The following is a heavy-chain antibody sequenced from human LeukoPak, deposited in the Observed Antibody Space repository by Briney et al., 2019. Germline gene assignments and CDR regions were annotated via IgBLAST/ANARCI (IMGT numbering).Heavy chain of an antibody. J-gene: IGHJ4*02. Sequence: GESLKISCKGSGYSFNTYWISWVRQMPGKGLQWMGRIDPSDSYTNYSPSFQGQVTISVDKSISTAYLQWSSLKASDTAMYYCARLGSTNWGDFDYWGQGTLVTVSS. D-gene: IGHD2-2*01. V-gene: IGHV5-10-1*04. CDR1: GYSFNTYW. CDR3: ARLGSTNWGDFDY. CDR2: IDPSDSYT.